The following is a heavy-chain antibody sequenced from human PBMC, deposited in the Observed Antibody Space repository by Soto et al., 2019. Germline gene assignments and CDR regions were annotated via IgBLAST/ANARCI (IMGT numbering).Heavy chain of an antibody. CDR2: INPNSGGT. CDR3: ARGRMATIGYFKP. V-gene: IGHV1-2*04. D-gene: IGHD5-12*01. J-gene: IGHJ1*01. CDR1: GGTFSSYT. Sequence: GASVKVSCKASGGTFSSYTISWVRQAPGQGLEWMGWINPNSGGTNYAQKFQGWVTMTRDTSISTAYMELSRLRSDDTAVYYCARGRMATIGYFKPWGQGTLVT.